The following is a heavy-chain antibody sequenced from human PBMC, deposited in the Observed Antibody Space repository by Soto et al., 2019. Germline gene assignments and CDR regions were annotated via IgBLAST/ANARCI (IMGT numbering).Heavy chain of an antibody. D-gene: IGHD2-2*01. V-gene: IGHV4-59*01. CDR3: ARGGRRYCSSTSCPNWFDP. CDR1: GGSISSYY. J-gene: IGHJ5*02. Sequence: SSETLSLTCTVSGGSISSYYWSWIRQPPGKGLEWIGYIYYSGSTNYNPSLKSRVTISVDTSKNQFSLKLSSVTAADTAVYYCARGGRRYCSSTSCPNWFDPWGQGTLVTVSS. CDR2: IYYSGST.